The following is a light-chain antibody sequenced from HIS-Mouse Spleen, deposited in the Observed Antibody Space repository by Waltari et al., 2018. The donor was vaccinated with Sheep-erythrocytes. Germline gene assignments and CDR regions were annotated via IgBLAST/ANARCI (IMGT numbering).Light chain of an antibody. CDR3: QSADSSGTYV. J-gene: IGLJ1*01. CDR1: ALPKQY. CDR2: KDS. Sequence: SNELTQPPSVSVSTGKTARLNCSGDALPKQYVNWYQRKPGQAPVVVIHKDSERPSGIPERFSGSSSGTTVTLTISGVQAEDEADYYCQSADSSGTYVFGTGTKVTVL. V-gene: IGLV3-25*03.